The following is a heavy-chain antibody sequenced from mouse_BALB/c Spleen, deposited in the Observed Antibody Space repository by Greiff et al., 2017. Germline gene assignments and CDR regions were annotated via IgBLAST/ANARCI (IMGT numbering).Heavy chain of an antibody. J-gene: IGHJ3*01. D-gene: IGHD1-1*01. V-gene: IGHV14-3*02. CDR3: ASPLYGSSWFAY. CDR1: GFNIKDTY. CDR2: IDPANGNT. Sequence: EVQLQQSGAELVKPGASVKLSCTASGFNIKDTYMHWVKQRPEQGLEWIGRIDPANGNTKYDPKFQGKATITADTSSNTAYLQLSSLTSEDTAVCYCASPLYGSSWFAYWGQGTLVTVSA.